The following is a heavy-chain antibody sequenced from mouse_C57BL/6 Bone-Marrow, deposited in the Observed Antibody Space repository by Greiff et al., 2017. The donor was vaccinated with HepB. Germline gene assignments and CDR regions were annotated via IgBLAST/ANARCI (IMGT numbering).Heavy chain of an antibody. CDR3: ARYGEGQLEFAY. Sequence: VHVKQSGPELVKPGASVKISCKASGYSFTDYNMNWVKQSNGKSLEWIGVINPNYGTTSYNQKFKGKATLTVDQSSSTAYMQLNSLTSEDSAVYYCARYGEGQLEFAYWGQGTLVTVSS. CDR2: INPNYGTT. V-gene: IGHV1-39*01. J-gene: IGHJ3*01. CDR1: GYSFTDYN. D-gene: IGHD3-2*01.